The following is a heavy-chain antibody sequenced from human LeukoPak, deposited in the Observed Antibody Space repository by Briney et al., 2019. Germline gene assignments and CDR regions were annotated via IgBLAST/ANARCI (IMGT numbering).Heavy chain of an antibody. CDR3: ATSRTLDY. V-gene: IGHV3-7*05. Sequence: RGSPRLSCAAPGFTFSSYWMSWVRQAPGKGLEWVANRKQDGSEQYYVDSVKGRFTISSDNAKSSLYLQMNSLRAEDTAVYYCATSRTLDYWGQGTLVTVSS. CDR1: GFTFSSYW. J-gene: IGHJ4*02. CDR2: RKQDGSEQ.